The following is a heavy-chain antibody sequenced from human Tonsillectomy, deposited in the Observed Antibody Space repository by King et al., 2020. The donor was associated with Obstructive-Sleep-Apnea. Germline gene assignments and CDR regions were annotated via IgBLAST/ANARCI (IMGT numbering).Heavy chain of an antibody. Sequence: QLQESGPRLGRPSQTLSLSCACSGASISSGAYYWGCIRQYPGKGLEWIGYSYDSGTTDLNPSLAGRVTTLVDTSKNQFSLRLTSVTAADTAVYYCARVVHLGDYVDYWGQGARVTVSS. CDR3: ARVVHLGDYVDY. CDR1: GASISSGAYY. CDR2: SYDSGTT. V-gene: IGHV4-31*11. J-gene: IGHJ4*02. D-gene: IGHD6-6*01.